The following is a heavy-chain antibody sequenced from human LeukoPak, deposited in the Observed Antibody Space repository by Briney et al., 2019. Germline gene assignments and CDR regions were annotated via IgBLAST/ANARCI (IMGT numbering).Heavy chain of an antibody. Sequence: SETLSLTCTASGGSVSSGSYYWSWIRQPPGKGLEWIGYIYYSGSTNYNPSLKSRVTISVDTSKNQFSLKLSSVTAADTAVYYCARDFYFSHYYYGMDVWGQGTTVTVSS. D-gene: IGHD2/OR15-2a*01. J-gene: IGHJ6*02. CDR3: ARDFYFSHYYYGMDV. CDR1: GGSVSSGSYY. V-gene: IGHV4-61*01. CDR2: IYYSGST.